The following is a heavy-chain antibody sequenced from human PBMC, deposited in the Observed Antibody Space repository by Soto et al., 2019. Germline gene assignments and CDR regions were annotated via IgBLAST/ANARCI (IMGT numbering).Heavy chain of an antibody. Sequence: GSGPTLVNPTQTLTLTCTFSGFSLSTSGVGVGWIRQPPGKGLEWIGSTFYSGSPYYNPSLKSRAAISVDTSNNQFSLQLYSVTAEDTAVYCCATRLGPVYCLRLTGYGMAVRAQRTTVTVSS. J-gene: IGHJ6*02. D-gene: IGHD5-12*01. V-gene: IGHV4-39*01. CDR2: TFYSGSP. CDR1: GFSLSTSGVG. CDR3: ATRLGPVYCLRLTGYGMAV.